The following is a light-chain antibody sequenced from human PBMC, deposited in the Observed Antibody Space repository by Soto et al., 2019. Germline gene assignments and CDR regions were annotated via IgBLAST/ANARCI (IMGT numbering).Light chain of an antibody. CDR1: QSISSY. V-gene: IGKV1-17*03. CDR2: DAS. CDR3: LQDNSLLT. Sequence: DIQIAQISSSVSASVVDSVSISFRSRQSISSYLNWNQQKPGKDPKRLIHDASSLESGDPSRFSVSGSGTEFTLTISSLQTEDLATYYCLQDNSLLTFGGGTKV. J-gene: IGKJ4*01.